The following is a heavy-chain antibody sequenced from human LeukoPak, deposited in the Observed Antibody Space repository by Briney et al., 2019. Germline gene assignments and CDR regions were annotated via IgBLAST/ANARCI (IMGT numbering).Heavy chain of an antibody. Sequence: PGGSLRLSCAASGFTFSSYAMHWVRQAPGKGLEWVAVISYDGSNKYYADSVKGRFTISRDNSKNTLYLQMNSLRAEDTAVYYCARDRDYDFWSGAFDPWGQGTLVTVSS. V-gene: IGHV3-30-3*01. CDR3: ARDRDYDFWSGAFDP. D-gene: IGHD3-3*01. CDR2: ISYDGSNK. J-gene: IGHJ5*02. CDR1: GFTFSSYA.